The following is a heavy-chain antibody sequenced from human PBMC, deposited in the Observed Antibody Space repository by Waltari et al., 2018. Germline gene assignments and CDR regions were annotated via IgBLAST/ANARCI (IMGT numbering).Heavy chain of an antibody. V-gene: IGHV3-7*01. CDR2: IKQDSSEK. CDR3: ARSDTGGTYYYAMDV. Sequence: EERLVESGGDLVQPGGSLRLSCSASGFTFISYCMIWIRQAPGRGLEWVADIKQDSSEKHYVDSVKGRFTISKDNAKRSLYLQMNSLRVEDTAVYYCARSDTGGTYYYAMDVWGQGTTVTVS. CDR1: GFTFISYC. J-gene: IGHJ6*02. D-gene: IGHD1-1*01.